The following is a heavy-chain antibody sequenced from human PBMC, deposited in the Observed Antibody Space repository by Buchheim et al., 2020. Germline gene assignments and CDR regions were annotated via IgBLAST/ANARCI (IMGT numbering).Heavy chain of an antibody. CDR3: ASSIQYDSSGYYYGFDY. J-gene: IGHJ4*02. Sequence: QVQLVESGGGVVQPGRSLRLSCAASGFTFSSYGMHWVRQAPGKGLEWVAVISYDGSNKYYADSVKGRFTISRDNSKNTLYLQMNSLRAEDTAVYYCASSIQYDSSGYYYGFDYWGQGTL. CDR1: GFTFSSYG. CDR2: ISYDGSNK. V-gene: IGHV3-30*03. D-gene: IGHD3-22*01.